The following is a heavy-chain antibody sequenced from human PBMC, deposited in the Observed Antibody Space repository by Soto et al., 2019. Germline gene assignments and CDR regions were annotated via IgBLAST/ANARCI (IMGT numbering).Heavy chain of an antibody. V-gene: IGHV1-2*04. CDR3: ARDVYCSGGSCPENNWFAP. CDR2: INPNSGGT. D-gene: IGHD2-15*01. CDR1: GYTFTGYY. Sequence: ASVKVSCKASGYTFTGYYMHLVRQAPGQGLEWMGWINPNSGGTNYAQKFQGWVTMTRDTSISTAYMELSRLRSDDTAVYYCARDVYCSGGSCPENNWFAPWGQGTLVTVSS. J-gene: IGHJ5*02.